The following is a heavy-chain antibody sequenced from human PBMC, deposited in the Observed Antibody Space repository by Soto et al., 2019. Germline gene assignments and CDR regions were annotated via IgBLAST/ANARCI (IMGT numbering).Heavy chain of an antibody. J-gene: IGHJ5*02. V-gene: IGHV3-74*01. CDR1: GFTFSDYW. Sequence: GGSLRLSCAASGFTFSDYWMHWVRQAPGKGLVWVSRIDSDVSNTNYADSVKGRFTISRDNAKNTLYLQMNSLRAEDTAVYYCARAPRYCSSSICYNWFDPWGQGT. CDR2: IDSDVSNT. D-gene: IGHD2-15*01. CDR3: ARAPRYCSSSICYNWFDP.